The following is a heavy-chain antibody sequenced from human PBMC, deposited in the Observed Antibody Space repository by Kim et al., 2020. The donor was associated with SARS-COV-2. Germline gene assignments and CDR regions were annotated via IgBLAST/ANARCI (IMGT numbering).Heavy chain of an antibody. CDR2: ISGSGGST. Sequence: GGSLRLSCAASGFTFSSYGMNWVRQAPGKGLEWVSAISGSGGSTYYADFVKGRFTISRDNSKNTLFLQMISLRAEDTAVYYCAKRGVPAALYYFYGMDVWGQGTTVSVSS. J-gene: IGHJ6*02. V-gene: IGHV3-23*01. CDR1: GFTFSSYG. CDR3: AKRGVPAALYYFYGMDV. D-gene: IGHD2-2*01.